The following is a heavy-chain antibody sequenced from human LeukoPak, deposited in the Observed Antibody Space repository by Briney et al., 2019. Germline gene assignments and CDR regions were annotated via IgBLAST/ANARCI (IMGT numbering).Heavy chain of an antibody. CDR1: GFTFSSYG. D-gene: IGHD1-26*01. V-gene: IGHV3-33*01. Sequence: GGSLRLSCAASGFTFSSYGMHWVRQAPGKGLEWVAVIWYDGSNKYYADSVKGRFTISRDNSKNTLYLRMNSLRAEDTAVYYCARDGPSGSYDAFDIWGQGTMVTVSS. CDR3: ARDGPSGSYDAFDI. CDR2: IWYDGSNK. J-gene: IGHJ3*02.